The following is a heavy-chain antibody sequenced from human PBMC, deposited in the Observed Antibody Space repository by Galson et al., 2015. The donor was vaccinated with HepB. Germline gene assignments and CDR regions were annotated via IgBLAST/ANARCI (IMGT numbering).Heavy chain of an antibody. Sequence: SLRLSCAASGFTFSGSAMHWVRQASGKGLEWVGRIRSKANSYATAYAASVKGRFTISRDDSKNTAYLQMNSLKTEDTAVYYCTRRVVGYCTNGVCYGSDYWGQGTLVTVSS. V-gene: IGHV3-73*01. CDR3: TRRVVGYCTNGVCYGSDY. J-gene: IGHJ4*02. CDR2: IRSKANSYAT. CDR1: GFTFSGSA. D-gene: IGHD2-8*01.